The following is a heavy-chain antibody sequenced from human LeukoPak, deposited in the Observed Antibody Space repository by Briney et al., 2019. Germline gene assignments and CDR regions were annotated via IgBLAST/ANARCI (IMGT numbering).Heavy chain of an antibody. Sequence: SETLSLTCTVSGGSISSSSYYWGWIRQPPGKGLEWIGSIYYSGSTYYNPSLKSRVTISVDTSKNQFSLKLSSVTAADTAVYYCACILTGYLLKYFDYWGQGTLVTVSS. CDR1: GGSISSSSYY. D-gene: IGHD3-9*01. CDR2: IYYSGST. CDR3: ACILTGYLLKYFDY. J-gene: IGHJ4*02. V-gene: IGHV4-39*07.